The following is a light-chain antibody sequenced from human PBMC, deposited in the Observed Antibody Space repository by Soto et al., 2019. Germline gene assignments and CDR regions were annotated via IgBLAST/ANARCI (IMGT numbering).Light chain of an antibody. V-gene: IGKV1-39*01. CDR1: QSISSY. CDR2: AAS. J-gene: IGKJ3*01. Sequence: DIQMTQSPSSLSASVGDRVTITCRASQSISSYLNWYHQKPGKAPKLLIYAASSLQSGVPSRFSGSGSGTDFTLTISSLQPEDFATYYCQQSYSTPPGFGPGTKVDIK. CDR3: QQSYSTPPG.